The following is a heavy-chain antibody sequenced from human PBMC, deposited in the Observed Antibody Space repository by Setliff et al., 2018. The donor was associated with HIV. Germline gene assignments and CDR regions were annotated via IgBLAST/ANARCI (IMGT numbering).Heavy chain of an antibody. CDR3: ARDQVEAAAGRTRTYYFDY. Sequence: GASVKVSCKASGGTFSNYAISWVRQAPGQGLEWMARIIPIFRTTNYAQKFQGRVTITADESTSTAYMELSSLRSEDTAVYYCARDQVEAAAGRTRTYYFDYWGQGTLVTVSS. CDR1: GGTFSNYA. CDR2: IIPIFRTT. J-gene: IGHJ4*02. V-gene: IGHV1-69*13. D-gene: IGHD6-13*01.